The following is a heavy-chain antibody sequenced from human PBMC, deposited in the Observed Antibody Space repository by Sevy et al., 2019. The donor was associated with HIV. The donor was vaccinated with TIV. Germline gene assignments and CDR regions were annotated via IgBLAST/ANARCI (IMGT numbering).Heavy chain of an antibody. Sequence: GGSLRLSCAASGFTFSNAWMSWVRQAPGKGLEWVGHIKSKTDGGTTDYAAPVKGRFTISRDDSKNTLYLQMNSLKTEDTAVYYCTTDGAIVGATKGYFDYWGQGTLVTVSS. CDR1: GFTFSNAW. V-gene: IGHV3-15*01. CDR2: IKSKTDGGTT. J-gene: IGHJ4*02. D-gene: IGHD1-26*01. CDR3: TTDGAIVGATKGYFDY.